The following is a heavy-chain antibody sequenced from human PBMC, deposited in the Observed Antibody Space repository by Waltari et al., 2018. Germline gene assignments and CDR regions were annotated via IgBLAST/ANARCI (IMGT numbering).Heavy chain of an antibody. V-gene: IGHV4-34*01. CDR1: GGSSSGYY. J-gene: IGHJ6*02. D-gene: IGHD3-9*01. Sequence: QVQLQKWGAGLLKPSENLSLTCAVYGGSSSGYYWSWLRQPQGKGREWSGENNHRGSNTYHPSPARQFTLSGDTSHNQFSLKLSSVTAADTAVYYCARAPYYDILTGDYSYYYYYGMDVWGQGTTVTVSS. CDR3: ARAPYYDILTGDYSYYYYYGMDV. CDR2: NNHRGSN.